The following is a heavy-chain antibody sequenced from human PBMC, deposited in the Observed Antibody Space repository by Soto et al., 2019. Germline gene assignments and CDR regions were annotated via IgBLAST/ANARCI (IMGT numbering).Heavy chain of an antibody. CDR3: ARRYCSGGSCQDWFEP. D-gene: IGHD2-15*01. CDR1: GYSFLSYW. V-gene: IGHV5-51*01. J-gene: IGHJ5*02. Sequence: PGESLKISCKGSGYSFLSYWIGWVRQMPGRGLEWMGIIYPDDSDTRYSPSFQGQATISAEKSISTAYPQWSSLKASDTALYYCARRYCSGGSCQDWFEPWGQGTLVTVSS. CDR2: IYPDDSDT.